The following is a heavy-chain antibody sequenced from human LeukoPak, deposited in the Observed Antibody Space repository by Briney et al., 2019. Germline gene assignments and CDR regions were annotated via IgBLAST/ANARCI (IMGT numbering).Heavy chain of an antibody. CDR2: IYYSGST. J-gene: IGHJ5*02. D-gene: IGHD3-3*01. V-gene: IGHV4-39*07. Sequence: PSETLSLTCTVSGGSISSSSYYWGWIRQPPGKGLEWIGSIYYSGSTYYNPSLKSRVTISVDTSKNQFSLKLSSVTAADTAVYYCARQQFLRLLESLGVWFDPWGQGTLVTVSS. CDR3: ARQQFLRLLESLGVWFDP. CDR1: GGSISSSSYY.